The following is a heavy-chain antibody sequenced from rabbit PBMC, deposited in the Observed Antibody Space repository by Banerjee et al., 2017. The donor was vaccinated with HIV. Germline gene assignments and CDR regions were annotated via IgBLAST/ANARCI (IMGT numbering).Heavy chain of an antibody. D-gene: IGHD1-1*01. Sequence: QEQLEESGGGLVKPGGSLKLFCKASGFDFSSYYMGWVRQAPGKGLEWIACINSNTGNTVYASWAKGRFTISKTSSTTVTLQMTSLTAADTATYFCVRDLYATSSAYYDLWGPGTLVTVS. V-gene: IGHV1S45*01. CDR2: INSNTGNT. CDR1: GFDFSSYY. CDR3: VRDLYATSSAYYDL. J-gene: IGHJ4*01.